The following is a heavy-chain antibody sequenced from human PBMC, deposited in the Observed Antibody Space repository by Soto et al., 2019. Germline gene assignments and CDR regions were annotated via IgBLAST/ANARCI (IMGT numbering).Heavy chain of an antibody. J-gene: IGHJ4*02. D-gene: IGHD3-10*01. CDR1: GFTFSSYA. CDR2: ISGSGGST. V-gene: IGHV3-23*01. Sequence: GGSLRLSCAASGFTFSSYAMSWVRQAPGKGLEWVSAISGSGGSTYYADSVKGWFTISRDNSKNTLYLQMNSLRAEDTAVYYCAKDGDPYYYGSGGVYDYWGQGTLVTVSS. CDR3: AKDGDPYYYGSGGVYDY.